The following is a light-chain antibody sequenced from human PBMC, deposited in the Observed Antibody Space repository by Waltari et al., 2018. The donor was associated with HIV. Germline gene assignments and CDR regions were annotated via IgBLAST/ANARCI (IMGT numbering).Light chain of an antibody. J-gene: IGKJ3*01. Sequence: DIVLTQSPGTLSLSPGERATLSCKTSQSISNNFLAWYQLRPGQSPRLLIHGASNRATDIPDRFSGSGSGTDFTLTISRLEPEDFAVYFCQQYGNSPFTFGPGTKVDFK. V-gene: IGKV3-20*01. CDR3: QQYGNSPFT. CDR1: QSISNNF. CDR2: GAS.